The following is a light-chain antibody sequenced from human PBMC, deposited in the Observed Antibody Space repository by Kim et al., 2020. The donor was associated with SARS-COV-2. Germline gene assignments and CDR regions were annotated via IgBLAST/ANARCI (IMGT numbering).Light chain of an antibody. J-gene: IGKJ1*01. Sequence: ASVGDRVTITCRASQDIRNDLGWYQQNPGRAPKRLIYGASSLQSGVPSRFSGSGSGTEFTLTISSLQPEDFATYYCQQTYSNPWTFGRGTKVDIK. CDR3: QQTYSNPWT. V-gene: IGKV1-17*01. CDR1: QDIRND. CDR2: GAS.